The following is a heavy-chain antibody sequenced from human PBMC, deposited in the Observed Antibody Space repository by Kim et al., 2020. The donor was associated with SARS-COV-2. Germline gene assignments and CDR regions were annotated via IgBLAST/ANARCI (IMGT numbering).Heavy chain of an antibody. CDR1: GFTFSSYW. CDR2: INSDGSST. J-gene: IGHJ6*02. D-gene: IGHD3-9*01. CDR3: ARDFNLRYFDCSPHYYYYYGMDV. V-gene: IGHV3-74*01. Sequence: GGSLRLSCAASGFTFSSYWMHWVRQAPGKGLVWVSRINSDGSSTSYADSVKGRFTISRDNAKNTLYLQMNSLRAEDTAVYYCARDFNLRYFDCSPHYYYYYGMDVWGQGTTVTVSS.